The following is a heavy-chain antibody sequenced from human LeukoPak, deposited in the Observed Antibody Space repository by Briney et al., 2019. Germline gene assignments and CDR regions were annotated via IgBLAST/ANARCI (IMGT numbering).Heavy chain of an antibody. D-gene: IGHD3-10*01. CDR2: IIPILGIA. CDR1: GGTFSSYA. V-gene: IGHV1-69*04. J-gene: IGHJ4*02. Sequence: SVKVSCKASGGTFSSYAISWVRQAPGQGLEWMGRIIPILGIANYAQKFQGRVTITADKSTSTAYMELSSLRSEDTAVYYCARPYGSGSPLDYWGQGTLVTVSS. CDR3: ARPYGSGSPLDY.